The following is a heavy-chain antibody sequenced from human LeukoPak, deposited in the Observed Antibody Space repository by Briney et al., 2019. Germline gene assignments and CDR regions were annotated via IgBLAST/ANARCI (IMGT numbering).Heavy chain of an antibody. CDR1: GGSISSY. CDR2: IYDSGST. D-gene: IGHD6-13*01. V-gene: IGHV4-4*07. J-gene: IGHJ4*02. Sequence: SETLSLTCTVSGGSISSYWSWIRQPAGKGLEWIGRIYDSGSTKYNPSLKSRVAISVDTSKNQFSLKLSSVTAADTAVYYCARGSAGSWYGYWGQGTLVTVSS. CDR3: ARGSAGSWYGY.